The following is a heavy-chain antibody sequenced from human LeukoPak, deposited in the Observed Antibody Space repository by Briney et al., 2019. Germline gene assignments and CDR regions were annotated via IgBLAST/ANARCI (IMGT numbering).Heavy chain of an antibody. J-gene: IGHJ4*02. V-gene: IGHV3-33*01. CDR3: ARDAYYYGSGSYVDY. Sequence: GRSLRLSCAASGFTFSSYGMHWVRQAPGKGLEWVAVIYYDGNNKFYADSVKGRFTISRDNSKNTLYLQMNSLRAEDTAVYHCARDAYYYGSGSYVDYWGQGTLVTVSS. D-gene: IGHD3-10*01. CDR2: IYYDGNNK. CDR1: GFTFSSYG.